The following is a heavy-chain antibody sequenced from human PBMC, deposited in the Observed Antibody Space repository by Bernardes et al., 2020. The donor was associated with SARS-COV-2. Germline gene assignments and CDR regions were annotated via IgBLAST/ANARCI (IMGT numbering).Heavy chain of an antibody. CDR2: IYPNSGGT. Sequence: ASVKVSYKASGYTFTGYFIHWVRQAPGQGLEWMGWIYPNSGGTNYAQKFQGRVTMTRDTSISTAYMELNRLRSDDTAVYYCALPPTNYDRYGMDVWGQGTTVIVSS. D-gene: IGHD3-22*01. CDR3: ALPPTNYDRYGMDV. J-gene: IGHJ6*02. CDR1: GYTFTGYF. V-gene: IGHV1-2*02.